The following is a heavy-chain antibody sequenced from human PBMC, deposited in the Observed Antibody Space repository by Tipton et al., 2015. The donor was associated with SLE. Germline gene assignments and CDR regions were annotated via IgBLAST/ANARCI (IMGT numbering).Heavy chain of an antibody. CDR3: ARVSSSGWYDLDY. J-gene: IGHJ4*02. V-gene: IGHV4-59*01. Sequence: TLSLTCTVSGGSISSYYWSWIRQPPGKGLEWIEYIYYSGSTNYNPSLKSRVTISVDTSKNQFSLKLSSVTAADTAVYYCARVSSSGWYDLDYWGQGTLVTVSS. CDR2: IYYSGST. CDR1: GGSISSYY. D-gene: IGHD6-19*01.